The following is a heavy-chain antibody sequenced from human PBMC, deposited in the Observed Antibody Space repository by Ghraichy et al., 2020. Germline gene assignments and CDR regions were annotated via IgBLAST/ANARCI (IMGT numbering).Heavy chain of an antibody. Sequence: ASVKVSCKASGYTFTSYGISWVRQAPGQGLEWMGWISAYNGNTNYAQKLQGRVTMTTDTSTSTAYMELRSLRSDDTAVYYCARVHFYYDSSGLDYWGQGTLVTVSS. V-gene: IGHV1-18*04. CDR1: GYTFTSYG. D-gene: IGHD3-22*01. J-gene: IGHJ4*02. CDR3: ARVHFYYDSSGLDY. CDR2: ISAYNGNT.